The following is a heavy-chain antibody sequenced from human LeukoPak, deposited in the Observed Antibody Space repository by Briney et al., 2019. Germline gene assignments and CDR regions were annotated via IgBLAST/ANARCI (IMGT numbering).Heavy chain of an antibody. CDR2: ISYDGSNK. D-gene: IGHD5-18*01. J-gene: IGHJ6*02. V-gene: IGHV3-30*03. Sequence: GGSLRLFCAASGFTFSSYGMHWVRQAPGKGLEWVAVISYDGSNKYYADSVKGRFSISRDNSKNTLYLQMNSLRAEDTAVYYCARDRRGYSYGPTSNYYYYGMDVWGQGTTVTVSS. CDR1: GFTFSSYG. CDR3: ARDRRGYSYGPTSNYYYYGMDV.